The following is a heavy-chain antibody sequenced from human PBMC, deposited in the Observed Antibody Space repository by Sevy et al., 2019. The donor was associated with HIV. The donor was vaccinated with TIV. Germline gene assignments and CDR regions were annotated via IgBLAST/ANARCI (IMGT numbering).Heavy chain of an antibody. CDR2: IRHDGSNK. D-gene: IGHD2-15*01. V-gene: IGHV3-30*02. J-gene: IGHJ4*02. CDR3: AKIGNCSGGSCYPYYFDY. CDR1: GFTFSSYG. Sequence: GGSLRLSCAASGFTFSSYGMHWVRQAPGKGLEWVAFIRHDGSNKYYADSVKGRFTISRDNSKNTLYLQMNSLRAEDTAVYYCAKIGNCSGGSCYPYYFDYWGQGTLVTVSS.